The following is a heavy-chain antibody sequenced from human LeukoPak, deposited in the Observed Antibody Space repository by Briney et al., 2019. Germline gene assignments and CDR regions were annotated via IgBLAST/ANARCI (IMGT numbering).Heavy chain of an antibody. Sequence: SETLSLTCTVSGGSLSSYYWSWIRQPAGKGLEWIGYIYYSGSTNYNPSLKSRVTISVDTSKNQFSLKLSSVTAADTAVYYCARPPAQEQLAPFEHWGQGTLVTVFS. CDR2: IYYSGST. D-gene: IGHD6-13*01. CDR3: ARPPAQEQLAPFEH. J-gene: IGHJ1*01. V-gene: IGHV4-59*08. CDR1: GGSLSSYY.